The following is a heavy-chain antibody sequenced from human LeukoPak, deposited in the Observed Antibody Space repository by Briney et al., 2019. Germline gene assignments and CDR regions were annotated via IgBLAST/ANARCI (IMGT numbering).Heavy chain of an antibody. CDR2: INPNSGGT. CDR3: ARVPGVYDSSGCYDY. D-gene: IGHD3-22*01. J-gene: IGHJ4*02. CDR1: GYTSTGYY. V-gene: IGHV1-2*02. Sequence: GASVKVSCKASGYTSTGYYMHWVRQAPGQGLEWMGWINPNSGGTNYAQKFQGRVTMTRDTSISTAYMELSRLRSDDTAVYYCARVPGVYDSSGCYDYWGQGTLVTVSS.